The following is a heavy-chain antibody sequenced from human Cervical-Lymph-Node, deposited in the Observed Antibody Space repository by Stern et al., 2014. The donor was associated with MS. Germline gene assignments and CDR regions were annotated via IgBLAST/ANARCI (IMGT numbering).Heavy chain of an antibody. CDR1: GFIFSSYA. CDR2: LSNEGSKQ. D-gene: IGHD2-15*01. V-gene: IGHV3-30-3*01. CDR3: ARDTCRGGGCYFRY. J-gene: IGHJ4*02. Sequence: QMQLVQSGGGVVQPGRSLRLSCAASGFIFSSYAMHWVRQAPGKGLDWVAFLSNEGSKQFYAYSVKGRFPISRDNSNNTLYLQMNSLRPEDTAVYYCARDTCRGGGCYFRYWGQGILITVSS.